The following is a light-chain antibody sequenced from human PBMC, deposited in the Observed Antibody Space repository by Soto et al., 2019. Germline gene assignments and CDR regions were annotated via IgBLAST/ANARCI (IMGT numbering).Light chain of an antibody. CDR3: LQNFNSPCS. CDR1: QDIKND. J-gene: IGKJ2*02. V-gene: IGKV1-6*02. CDR2: GAS. Sequence: IQMTHSPSSLSASVGDRVTITCRASQDIKNDLCWFQEKPGKAPKLLVFGASLLPSGVPSRFNGSKSGTDFTLTISSLPPEDFTTYYCLQNFNSPCSIGQGTPL.